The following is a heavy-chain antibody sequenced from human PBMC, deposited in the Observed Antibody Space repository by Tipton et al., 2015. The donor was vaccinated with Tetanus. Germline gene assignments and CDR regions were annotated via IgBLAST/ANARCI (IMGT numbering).Heavy chain of an antibody. CDR2: IYVTGAP. CDR1: GGSISNYY. D-gene: IGHD3-22*01. V-gene: IGHV4-4*07. J-gene: IGHJ3*01. Sequence: TLSLTCSVSGGSISNYYWNWIRQPAGKGLEWIGRIYVTGAPNHSPALQSRVTMSIDRAKNQLSLTLTSVTAADAAMYYCAREDVYYHDGSGFYAFDVWGRGTMVAVSS. CDR3: AREDVYYHDGSGFYAFDV.